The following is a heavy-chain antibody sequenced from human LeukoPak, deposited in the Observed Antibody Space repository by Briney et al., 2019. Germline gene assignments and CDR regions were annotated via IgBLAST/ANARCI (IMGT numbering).Heavy chain of an antibody. D-gene: IGHD4-11*01. V-gene: IGHV4-34*01. CDR2: INHSGST. Sequence: RSETLSLTCAVYGGSFSGYSWSWIRQPPGKGLEWIGEINHSGSTNYNPSLKSRVTISVDTSKNQFSLKLSSVTAADTAVYYCARAGNYIWFDPWGQGTLVTVSS. CDR3: ARAGNYIWFDP. CDR1: GGSFSGYS. J-gene: IGHJ5*02.